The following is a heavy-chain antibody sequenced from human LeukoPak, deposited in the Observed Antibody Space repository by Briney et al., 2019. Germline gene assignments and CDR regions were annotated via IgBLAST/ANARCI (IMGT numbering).Heavy chain of an antibody. CDR3: ARHGSWSSYSSGLYLDY. J-gene: IGHJ4*02. CDR2: VYYRGST. D-gene: IGHD6-19*01. V-gene: IGHV4-39*01. CDR1: GASISSSSYY. Sequence: IPSETLSLTCSVSGASISSSSYYWAWIRQPPGKGLEWIGSVYYRGSTYYNPSLKSRGAIPVDTSKNQFSLTLSSVTAADTAVYYCARHGSWSSYSSGLYLDYWGQGTPVTVSS.